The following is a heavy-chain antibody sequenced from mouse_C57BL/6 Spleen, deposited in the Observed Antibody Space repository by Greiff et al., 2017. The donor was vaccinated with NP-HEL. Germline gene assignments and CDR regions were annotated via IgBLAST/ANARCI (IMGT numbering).Heavy chain of an antibody. J-gene: IGHJ3*01. CDR2: INPNNGGT. CDR3: AREGTAAY. Sequence: VQLQQSGPELVKPGASVKISCKASGYTFTDYYMNWVKQSHGKSLEWIGDINPNNGGTSYNQKFKGKATLTVDKSSSTAYMELRSLTSEDSAVYYCAREGTAAYWGQGTLVTVSA. V-gene: IGHV1-26*01. CDR1: GYTFTDYY. D-gene: IGHD1-2*01.